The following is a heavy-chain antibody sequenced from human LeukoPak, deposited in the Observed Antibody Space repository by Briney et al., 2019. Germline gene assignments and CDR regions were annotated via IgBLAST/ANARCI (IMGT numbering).Heavy chain of an antibody. J-gene: IGHJ3*02. CDR1: GYTFTGYY. V-gene: IGHV1-46*01. CDR2: INPSGGTT. Sequence: ASVKVSCKASGYTFTGYYMHWVRQAPGQGLEWMGLINPSGGTTSYAQKFQGRVTMTRETSTSTVYMELSSLRSEDTAVYFCARIQRGVVNAFDIWGQGTMVTVSS. CDR3: ARIQRGVVNAFDI. D-gene: IGHD3-16*02.